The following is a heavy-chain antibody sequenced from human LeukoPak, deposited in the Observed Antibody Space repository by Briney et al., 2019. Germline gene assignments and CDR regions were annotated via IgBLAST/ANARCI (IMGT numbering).Heavy chain of an antibody. Sequence: SVKVSCKASGGTFSSYAISWVRQAPGQGLEWMGGIIPIFGTANYAQKFQGRVTITTDESTSTAYMELSSLRSEDTAVYYCARSRGYRSEFNYWGQGTLATVSS. J-gene: IGHJ4*02. CDR1: GGTFSSYA. CDR2: IIPIFGTA. D-gene: IGHD5-18*01. V-gene: IGHV1-69*05. CDR3: ARSRGYRSEFNY.